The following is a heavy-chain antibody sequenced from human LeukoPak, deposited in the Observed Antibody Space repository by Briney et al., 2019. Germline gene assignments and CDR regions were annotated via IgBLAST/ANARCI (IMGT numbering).Heavy chain of an antibody. J-gene: IGHJ5*01. D-gene: IGHD3-3*01. CDR3: ARGSGWFAY. CDR2: IDYSGST. Sequence: SETVSLTCTVSGGSISSYYWSWIRQPPGKGLEWIGYIDYSGSTNYNPSLKSRVTISVDTSKNQFSLKLSSVTAADTAVYFCARGSGWFAYWGQGTLVADSS. CDR1: GGSISSYY. V-gene: IGHV4-59*01.